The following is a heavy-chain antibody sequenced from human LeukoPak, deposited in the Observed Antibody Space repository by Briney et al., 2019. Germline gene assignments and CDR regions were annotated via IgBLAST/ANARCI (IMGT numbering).Heavy chain of an antibody. CDR2: IYNSGSTSYHSGNT. CDR3: ARGRGVGAVDY. J-gene: IGHJ4*02. V-gene: IGHV4-59*12. CDR1: VDSITSSY. D-gene: IGHD1-26*01. Sequence: PSETLSLTCTVSVDSITSSYWSWIRQPPGKGLEWIGCIYNSGSTSYHSGNTKFNPSLKSRVTLSVDTSMNQFSLKLTSVTAADTAVYYCARGRGVGAVDYWGQGTLVTVSS.